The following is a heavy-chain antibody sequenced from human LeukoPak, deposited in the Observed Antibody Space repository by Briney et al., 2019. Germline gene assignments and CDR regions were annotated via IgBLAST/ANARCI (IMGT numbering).Heavy chain of an antibody. D-gene: IGHD4-17*01. CDR1: GFTFSSYA. Sequence: GRSLRLSCAASGFTFSSYAMHWVRQAPGKGLEWVAVISYDGSNKYYADPVKGRFTISRDNSKNTLYLQMNSLRAEDTAVYYCARETYGDPAVDYWGQGTLVTVSS. J-gene: IGHJ4*02. CDR2: ISYDGSNK. V-gene: IGHV3-30*04. CDR3: ARETYGDPAVDY.